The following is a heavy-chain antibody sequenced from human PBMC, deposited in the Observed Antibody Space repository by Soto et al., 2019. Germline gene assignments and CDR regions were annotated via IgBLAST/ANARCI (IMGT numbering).Heavy chain of an antibody. D-gene: IGHD3-10*01. Sequence: PGESLKISCKGSGYSFTSYWISWVRQMPGKGLEWMGRIDPSDSYTNYSPSFQGHVTISADKSISTAYLQWSSLKASDTAMYYCARQGFGEFYYYYGMDVWGQGTTVTVSS. CDR1: GYSFTSYW. V-gene: IGHV5-10-1*01. CDR2: IDPSDSYT. CDR3: ARQGFGEFYYYYGMDV. J-gene: IGHJ6*02.